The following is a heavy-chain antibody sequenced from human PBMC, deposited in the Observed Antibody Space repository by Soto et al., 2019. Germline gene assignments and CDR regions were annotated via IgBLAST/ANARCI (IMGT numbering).Heavy chain of an antibody. CDR3: ARHVFSTNWNYVNY. CDR1: GGSISSSSYY. CDR2: IYYSGST. Sequence: NPSETLSLTCTVSGGSISSSSYYWGWIRQPPGKGLEWIGSIYYSGSTYYNPSLKSRVTISVDTSKNQFSLKLSSVTAADTAVYYCARHVFSTNWNYVNYWGQGTLVTVSS. J-gene: IGHJ4*02. D-gene: IGHD1-7*01. V-gene: IGHV4-39*01.